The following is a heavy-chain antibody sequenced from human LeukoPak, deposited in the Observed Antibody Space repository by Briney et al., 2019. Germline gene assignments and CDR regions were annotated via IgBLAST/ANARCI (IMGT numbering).Heavy chain of an antibody. V-gene: IGHV1-8*01. D-gene: IGHD4-17*01. CDR3: ARAADYGSDY. Sequence: ASVKVSFKASGYTFTIYDINLLRLATGQGLELMGWMNPNSGNTSYAQKFQVRVTMTRNTSISTAYMELSSLRSEDTAVYYCARAADYGSDYWGQGTLVTVSS. CDR1: GYTFTIYD. J-gene: IGHJ4*02. CDR2: MNPNSGNT.